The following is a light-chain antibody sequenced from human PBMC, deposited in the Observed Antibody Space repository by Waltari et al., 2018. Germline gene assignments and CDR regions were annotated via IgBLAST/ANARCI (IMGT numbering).Light chain of an antibody. V-gene: IGKV1-6*01. CDR3: LQDYNYPWT. Sequence: AIQMTQSPSSLSASVGDRVTITCRASQGIRYDLGWYQQKPGKAPKLLIFAASTLQSGVPSRCSGSGSGTDFTLTISSLQPEDFATYYCLQDYNYPWTFGQGTKVEIK. CDR2: AAS. J-gene: IGKJ1*01. CDR1: QGIRYD.